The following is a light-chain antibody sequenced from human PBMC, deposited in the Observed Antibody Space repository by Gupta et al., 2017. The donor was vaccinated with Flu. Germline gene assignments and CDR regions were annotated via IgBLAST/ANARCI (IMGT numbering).Light chain of an antibody. CDR1: SSNSGSNY. Sequence: GQRVTISCAGSSSNSGSNYVYWYQQLPGTAPILLIYRNNQRPSGVPDRVSGSKSGTSASLAISGLRSEDEAYYYCAAWDDSLSVFGTGTKVTVL. CDR3: AAWDDSLSV. CDR2: RNN. J-gene: IGLJ1*01. V-gene: IGLV1-47*01.